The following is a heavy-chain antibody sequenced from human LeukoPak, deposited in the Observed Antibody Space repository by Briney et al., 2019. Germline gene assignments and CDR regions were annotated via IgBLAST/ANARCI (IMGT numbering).Heavy chain of an antibody. V-gene: IGHV1-2*06. CDR1: GYTFTGYY. D-gene: IGHD3-22*01. CDR2: INPNSGGT. J-gene: IGHJ5*02. CDR3: ARDLTYDSSGYYH. Sequence: ASVKVSCKASGYTFTGYYMHWVRQAPGQGLEWMGRINPNSGGTNYAQKFQGRVTMTRDTSISTAYMELSRLRSDDTAVYYCARDLTYDSSGYYHWGQGTLVTVSS.